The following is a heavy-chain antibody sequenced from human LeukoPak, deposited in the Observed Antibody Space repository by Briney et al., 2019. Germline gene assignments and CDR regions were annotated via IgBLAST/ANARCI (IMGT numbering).Heavy chain of an antibody. CDR1: GFTFSSYG. CDR2: IRYDGSNK. V-gene: IGHV3-30*02. D-gene: IGHD6-6*01. J-gene: IGHJ4*02. CDR3: ATSSSSMGRPRGGSFDY. Sequence: GGSLRLSCAASGFTFSSYGMHWVRQAPGKGLEWVAFIRYDGSNKYYADSVKGRFTISRDNSKNTLYLQMNSLRAEDTAVYYCATSSSSMGRPRGGSFDYWGQGTLVTVSS.